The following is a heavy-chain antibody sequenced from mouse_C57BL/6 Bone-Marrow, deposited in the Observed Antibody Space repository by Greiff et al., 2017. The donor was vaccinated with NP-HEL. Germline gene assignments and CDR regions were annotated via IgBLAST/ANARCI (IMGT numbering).Heavy chain of an antibody. J-gene: IGHJ2*01. CDR3: ARGGWLLPFDY. CDR2: IDPSDSYT. CDR1: GYTFTSYW. D-gene: IGHD2-3*01. Sequence: VQLQQPGAELVMPGASVKLSCKASGYTFTSYWMHWVKQRPGQGLEWIGEIDPSDSYTNYNQKFKGKSTLTVDKSSSTAYMQLSSLTSEDSAVYYCARGGWLLPFDYWGQGTTLTVSS. V-gene: IGHV1-69*01.